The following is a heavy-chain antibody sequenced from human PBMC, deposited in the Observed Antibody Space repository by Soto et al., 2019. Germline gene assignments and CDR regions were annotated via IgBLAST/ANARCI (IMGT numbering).Heavy chain of an antibody. CDR3: AVQGRRGDYSGYYYYSLDV. CDR1: GFTVSSNY. Sequence: EVQVVESGGGLIQPGGSLRLSCAASGFTVSSNYMGWVRRAPGKGLECVSVIYSGGSTDYADSVMGRFTISRDNSKNTLFLQMICLRAEDTDVHYSAVQGRRGDYSGYYYYSLDVWGQGTTVTVSS. D-gene: IGHD4-17*01. CDR2: IYSGGST. J-gene: IGHJ6*02. V-gene: IGHV3-66*03.